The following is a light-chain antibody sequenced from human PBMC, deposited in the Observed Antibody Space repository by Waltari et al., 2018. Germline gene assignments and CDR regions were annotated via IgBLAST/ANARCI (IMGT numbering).Light chain of an antibody. CDR1: SSNIGAGYD. V-gene: IGLV1-40*01. CDR2: RDD. CDR3: QSYDRDLNAVL. Sequence: QSVLTQPPSVSGAPGQSVTISCTGSSSNIGAGYDVHWYQQIPGSAPKVLIYRDDNRPSGAPGRFSGSKSGTSASLSVTGLHVADEAEYFCQSYDRDLNAVLFGGGTKLTVL. J-gene: IGLJ2*01.